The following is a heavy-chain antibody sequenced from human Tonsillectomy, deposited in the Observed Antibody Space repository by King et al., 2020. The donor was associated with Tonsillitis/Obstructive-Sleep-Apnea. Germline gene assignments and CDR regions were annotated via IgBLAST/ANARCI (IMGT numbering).Heavy chain of an antibody. Sequence: VQLVESGGGLVQPGGSLRLSCAASGFTFSSYTMNWVRQAPGKGLEWVSHISSSSSTIYYADSVKGRFTISRDNAKNSLYLQMNSLRDEDTAVYYCASQYCSSTSCGRDNYYMDVWGKGTTVTVSS. J-gene: IGHJ6*03. CDR2: ISSSSSTI. V-gene: IGHV3-48*02. CDR3: ASQYCSSTSCGRDNYYMDV. CDR1: GFTFSSYT. D-gene: IGHD2-2*01.